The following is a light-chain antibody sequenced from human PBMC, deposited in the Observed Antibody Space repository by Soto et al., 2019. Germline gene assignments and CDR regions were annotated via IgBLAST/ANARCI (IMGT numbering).Light chain of an antibody. V-gene: IGLV1-51*01. CDR1: RSNIGSNF. CDR2: DNN. J-gene: IGLJ2*01. Sequence: QAVVTQPPSVSAAPGQKVTISCSGSRSNIGSNFVSWYQQLPGTAPKLIIYDNNMRPSGIPDRFSGSKSGTSATLGINGLQAGDEADYYCGTWDNSQSIGVFGGGTKVTVL. CDR3: GTWDNSQSIGV.